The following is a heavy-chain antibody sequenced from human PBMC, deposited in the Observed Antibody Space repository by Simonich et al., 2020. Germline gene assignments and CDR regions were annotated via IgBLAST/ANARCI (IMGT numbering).Heavy chain of an antibody. CDR3: ARGALTGDYYYMDV. CDR1: GYTFTGYY. D-gene: IGHD7-27*01. V-gene: IGHV1-2*02. CDR2: INPNSGGT. J-gene: IGHJ6*03. Sequence: QVQLVQSGAEVKKPGASVQVSCKASGYTFTGYYMHWVRQAPGQGLEWVGWINPNSGGTNYAQNFQGRVTRTRDTSISTAYMELSRLRSDDTAVYYCARGALTGDYYYMDVWGKGTTVTVSS.